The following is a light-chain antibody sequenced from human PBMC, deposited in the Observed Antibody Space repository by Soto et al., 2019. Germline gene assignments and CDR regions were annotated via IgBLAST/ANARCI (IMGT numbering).Light chain of an antibody. V-gene: IGKV4-1*01. CDR3: QQYYGSPYT. CDR2: WAS. Sequence: DIVMTQSPDSLAVSLGERATINCKSSQSVLYSSINENYLAWYQQNPVQPPKLLIYWASTRQFGVPDRFSGSGSETDFTLTISSLQAEDVAVYYCQQYYGSPYTFGQGTKMEIK. CDR1: QSVLYSSINENY. J-gene: IGKJ2*01.